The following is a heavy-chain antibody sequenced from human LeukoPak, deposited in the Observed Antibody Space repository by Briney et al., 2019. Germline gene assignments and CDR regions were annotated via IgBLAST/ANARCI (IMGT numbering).Heavy chain of an antibody. Sequence: GASVKVSCKASGYTFTSYYMHWVRQAPGQGLEWMGIINPSGGSTSYAQKFQGRVTMTRDTSTSTVYMELSSLRSEDTAVYYCARGPYYYDSSGYYPDYWGQGTLVTVSS. J-gene: IGHJ4*02. D-gene: IGHD3-22*01. CDR1: GYTFTSYY. CDR3: ARGPYYYDSSGYYPDY. CDR2: INPSGGST. V-gene: IGHV1-46*01.